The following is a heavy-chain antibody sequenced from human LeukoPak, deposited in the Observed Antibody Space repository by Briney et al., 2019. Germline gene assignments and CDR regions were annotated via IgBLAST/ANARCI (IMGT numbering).Heavy chain of an antibody. V-gene: IGHV3-33*01. CDR3: ARVSAAHIYGLDV. CDR1: GFTFSDYG. Sequence: GGSLRLSCATSGFTFSDYGMHWVRQAPGKGLEWVALIWYGGSNKYYADSVRGRFTISRDNSKNTLYLQMNSLRAGDTAVYYCARVSAAHIYGLDVWGQGTTVTVSS. J-gene: IGHJ6*02. CDR2: IWYGGSNK.